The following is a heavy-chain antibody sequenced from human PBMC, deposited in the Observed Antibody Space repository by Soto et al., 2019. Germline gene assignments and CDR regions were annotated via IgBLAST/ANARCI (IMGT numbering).Heavy chain of an antibody. CDR2: IIPIFGTA. V-gene: IGHV1-69*06. CDR1: GGTFSSYA. J-gene: IGHJ4*02. Sequence: QVQLVQSGAEVKKPGSSVKVSCKASGGTFSSYAISWVRQAPGQGLEWMGGIIPIFGTANYAQKFQGRVTSSAEKSTSTAYMELSILRSEETAVYYCASEYSSSSRFFDYWGQGTLVTVSS. D-gene: IGHD6-6*01. CDR3: ASEYSSSSRFFDY.